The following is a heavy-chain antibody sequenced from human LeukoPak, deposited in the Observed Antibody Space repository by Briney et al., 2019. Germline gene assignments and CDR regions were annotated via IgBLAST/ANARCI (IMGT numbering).Heavy chain of an antibody. V-gene: IGHV3-66*01. CDR2: IYSDGST. CDR1: GISISCNY. CDR3: ARGGTYYSD. D-gene: IGHD1-26*01. J-gene: IGHJ4*02. Sequence: PGASLRLSCVASGISISCNYMNWVHQAPGKGLEWVSIIYSDGSTYYADSVKGRFTISRDNSKNTLYLEMNNLRVEDTAVYHCARGGTYYSDWGQGALVTVPS.